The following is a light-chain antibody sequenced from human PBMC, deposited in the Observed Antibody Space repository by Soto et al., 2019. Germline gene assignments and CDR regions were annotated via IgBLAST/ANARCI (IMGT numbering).Light chain of an antibody. J-gene: IGKJ4*01. Sequence: EIVLTQSPATLSLSPGERATLSCRASQSVSSYLVWYQQKPGQAPRLLIYDASNRATGIPARFSGSGSGTDFTLIISSLEPEDFAVYYCQQRSTWPRLTFGGGTKVDIK. CDR2: DAS. V-gene: IGKV3-11*01. CDR3: QQRSTWPRLT. CDR1: QSVSSY.